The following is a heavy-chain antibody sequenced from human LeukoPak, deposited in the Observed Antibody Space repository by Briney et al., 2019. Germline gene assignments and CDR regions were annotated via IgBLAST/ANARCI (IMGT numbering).Heavy chain of an antibody. CDR2: IYYSGST. CDR1: GGSISSYY. CDR3: AREDSSGRHDAFDI. D-gene: IGHD6-19*01. V-gene: IGHV4-59*01. Sequence: SETLSLTCTVSGGSISSYYWSWIRQPPGKGLEWIGYIYYSGSTNYNPSLKSRVTISVDTSKNQFSLKLSSVTAADTAVYYCAREDSSGRHDAFDIWGQGTTVTVSS. J-gene: IGHJ3*02.